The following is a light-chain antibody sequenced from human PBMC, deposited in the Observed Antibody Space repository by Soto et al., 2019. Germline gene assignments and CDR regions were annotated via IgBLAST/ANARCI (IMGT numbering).Light chain of an antibody. CDR2: DVS. J-gene: IGLJ2*01. CDR3: SSYTSSSTLV. CDR1: SSDVGAYNC. V-gene: IGLV2-14*01. Sequence: QSALTQPASVSGSPGQSITISCTGTSSDVGAYNCVSWYQQHPGKAPKLMIYDVSNRPSGISNRFSGSKSGNTASLTISGLQAEDEADYYCSSYTSSSTLVFGGGTKLTV.